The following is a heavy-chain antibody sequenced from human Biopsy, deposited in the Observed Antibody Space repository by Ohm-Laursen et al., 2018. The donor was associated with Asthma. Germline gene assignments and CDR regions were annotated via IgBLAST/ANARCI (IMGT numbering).Heavy chain of an antibody. CDR3: AKDWKSLYVQYFFEY. J-gene: IGHJ4*02. D-gene: IGHD5/OR15-5a*01. Sequence: SLRLSCAASGFTFGDYWMSWVRQAPGKGLEWVSGISGDAQRTYYEDSVKGQFTISRDNSKNTIYLQLNSLRAEDTAVYYCAKDWKSLYVQYFFEYWGQGTLVTVSS. CDR1: GFTFGDYW. V-gene: IGHV3-23*01. CDR2: ISGDAQRT.